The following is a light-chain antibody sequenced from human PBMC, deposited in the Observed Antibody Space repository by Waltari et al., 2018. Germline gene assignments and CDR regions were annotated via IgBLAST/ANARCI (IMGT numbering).Light chain of an antibody. V-gene: IGKV1-39*01. CDR2: AAS. CDR3: QQSYSTPWT. Sequence: DIQMTQSPSSLSASVGERVTITCRASQSISSYLNWYQQKPGKAPKLLIYAASSLQSGVPSRFSGSGSGTDFTLTISSLQPEDFATYYCQQSYSTPWTFGQGTKVGIK. CDR1: QSISSY. J-gene: IGKJ1*01.